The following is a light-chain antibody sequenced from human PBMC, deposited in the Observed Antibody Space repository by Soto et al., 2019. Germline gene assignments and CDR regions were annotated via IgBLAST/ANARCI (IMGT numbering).Light chain of an antibody. J-gene: IGLJ1*01. CDR1: SGYSNYK. Sequence: QAVVTQPPSASASLGASVTLTCTLSSGYSNYKVDWYQQRPGKGPRFVMRVGTGGIVGSKGDGIPDRFSVLGSGLNRYLTIKNIQEEDESDYHCGADHGSGSNFVRVFGTGTKLTVL. CDR2: VGTGGIVG. CDR3: GADHGSGSNFVRV. V-gene: IGLV9-49*01.